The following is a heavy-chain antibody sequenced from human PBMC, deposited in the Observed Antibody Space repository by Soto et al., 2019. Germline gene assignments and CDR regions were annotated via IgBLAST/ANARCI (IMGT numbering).Heavy chain of an antibody. CDR2: IIPILGIA. CDR1: GGTFSSYT. CDR3: ARGGGYSGSFAY. D-gene: IGHD1-26*01. J-gene: IGHJ4*02. Sequence: QVQLVQSGAEVKKPGSSVKVSCKASGGTFSSYTISWVRQAPGQGLEWMGRIIPILGIANYAQKFQGRVTMTADKSTSTAYMELSSLRSEDTAVYYCARGGGYSGSFAYWGQGTLVTVSS. V-gene: IGHV1-69*02.